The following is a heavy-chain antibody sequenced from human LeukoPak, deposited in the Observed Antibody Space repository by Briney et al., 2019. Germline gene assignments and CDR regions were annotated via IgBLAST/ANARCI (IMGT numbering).Heavy chain of an antibody. J-gene: IGHJ3*02. CDR2: ITSDGTST. CDR1: GFTFSSYW. CDR3: ARDYGSNRRAFDI. D-gene: IGHD4-23*01. V-gene: IGHV3-74*01. Sequence: GGSLRLSCAASGFTFSSYWMHWVRQAPGKGLVWVSRITSDGTSTIYADSVKGRFTISRDNAKNTLYLQMNSLRAEDTAVYNCARDYGSNRRAFDIWGLGTMVTVSS.